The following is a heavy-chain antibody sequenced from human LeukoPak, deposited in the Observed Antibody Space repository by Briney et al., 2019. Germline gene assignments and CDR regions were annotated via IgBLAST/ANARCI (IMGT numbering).Heavy chain of an antibody. D-gene: IGHD2-2*01. CDR3: AREGPATFDY. Sequence: NPSETLSLTXTVSGGSISNYHWSWIRQPAGKGLEWIGRIYTSGSTNYNPSLKSRVTMSVDTSKNQFSLKLRSVTAADTAVYYCAREGPATFDYWGQGTLVTVSS. CDR1: GGSISNYH. CDR2: IYTSGST. V-gene: IGHV4-4*07. J-gene: IGHJ4*02.